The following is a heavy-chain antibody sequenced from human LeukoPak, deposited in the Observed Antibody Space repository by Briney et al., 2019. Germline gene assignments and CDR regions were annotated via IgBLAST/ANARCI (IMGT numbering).Heavy chain of an antibody. D-gene: IGHD1-14*01. J-gene: IGHJ5*02. CDR1: GGSINSGGYF. Sequence: NPSQTLSLTCAVSGGSINSGGYFWSWIRQHPGKGLEWIGYIYYSGSTAYAPSLESRVTISIDTSKSVFSLNLTSVTAADTAVYYCAREPIPPKYNTLSSWGQGLLVTVSS. V-gene: IGHV4-31*11. CDR2: IYYSGST. CDR3: AREPIPPKYNTLSS.